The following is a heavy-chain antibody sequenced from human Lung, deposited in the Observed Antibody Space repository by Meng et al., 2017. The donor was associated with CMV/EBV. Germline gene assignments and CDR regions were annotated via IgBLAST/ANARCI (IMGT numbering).Heavy chain of an antibody. D-gene: IGHD4-17*01. J-gene: IGHJ4*02. CDR3: ARGYGDITVGDH. CDR1: GGSIGNYY. CDR2: IFYGGSI. V-gene: IGHV4-59*08. Sequence: QVQLQESGPGLLKPSETLSLTCTVSGGSIGNYYWSWIRQPPGKGLEWIGYIFYGGSISYHASLKSRVTISVDASKTQLSLKLTSVTAADTAVYYCARGYGDITVGDHWGQGTLVTVSS.